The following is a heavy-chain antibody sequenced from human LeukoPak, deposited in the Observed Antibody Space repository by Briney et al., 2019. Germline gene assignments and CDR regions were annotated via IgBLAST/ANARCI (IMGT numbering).Heavy chain of an antibody. Sequence: ASVKVSCKASGYTFTGYYMHWVRQAPGQGLEWMGWINPNSGGTNYAQKFQGRVTMTRDTSISTAYMGLSRLRSDDTAVYYCAREGGYCSSTSCYVGYWGQGTLVTVSS. CDR1: GYTFTGYY. D-gene: IGHD2-2*01. CDR2: INPNSGGT. J-gene: IGHJ4*02. V-gene: IGHV1-2*02. CDR3: AREGGYCSSTSCYVGY.